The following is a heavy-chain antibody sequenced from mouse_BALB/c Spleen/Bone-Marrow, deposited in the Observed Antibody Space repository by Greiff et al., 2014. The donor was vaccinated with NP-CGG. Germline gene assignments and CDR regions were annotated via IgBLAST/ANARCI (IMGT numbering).Heavy chain of an antibody. CDR3: SRRDGGPMDY. V-gene: IGHV5-6*02. J-gene: IGHJ4*01. CDR2: ISSGGSNT. CDR1: GFTFSNYG. Sequence: EVKLQESGGDLVKPGGSLKLSCAASGFTFSNYGMSWVRQTPDKRLEWVATISSGGSNTYYPDSVKGRFTISRDNAKNTLYLQMSSLKSEDTAMYYCSRRDGGPMDYWGQGTSVTVSS. D-gene: IGHD2-3*01.